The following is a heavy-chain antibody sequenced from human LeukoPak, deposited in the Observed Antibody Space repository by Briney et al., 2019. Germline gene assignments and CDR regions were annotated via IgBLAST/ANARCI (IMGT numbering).Heavy chain of an antibody. CDR3: ARDGEGYSYGYDY. J-gene: IGHJ4*02. Sequence: GGSLRLSCAASGFTFSSYSMNWVRQAPGKGLEWVSYISSSSSTIYYADSVKGRFTIFRDNAKNSLYLQMNSLRAEDTAVYYCARDGEGYSYGYDYWGQGTLVTVSS. CDR1: GFTFSSYS. CDR2: ISSSSSTI. D-gene: IGHD5-18*01. V-gene: IGHV3-48*01.